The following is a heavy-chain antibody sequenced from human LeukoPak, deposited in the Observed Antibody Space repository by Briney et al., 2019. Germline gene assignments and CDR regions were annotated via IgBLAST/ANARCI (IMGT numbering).Heavy chain of an antibody. CDR2: INPNSGGT. D-gene: IGHD3-22*01. CDR1: GYTFTGYY. J-gene: IGHJ6*02. CDR3: ARIGGYDSSGYAVDV. V-gene: IGHV1-2*02. Sequence: ASVKVSCKASGYTFTGYYMHWVRQAPGQGLEWMGWINPNSGGTNYAQKFRGRVTMTRDTSISTAYMELSRLRSDDTAVYYCARIGGYDSSGYAVDVWGQGTTVTVSS.